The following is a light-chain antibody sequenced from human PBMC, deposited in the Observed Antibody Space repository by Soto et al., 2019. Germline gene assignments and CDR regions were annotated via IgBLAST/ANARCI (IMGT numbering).Light chain of an antibody. J-gene: IGKJ4*01. V-gene: IGKV3-11*01. CDR2: DAS. CDR3: QHRSNWPLT. Sequence: EIVLTQSPATLALSPGETAALSCRASQSISDYLAWYQQKPGQAPRLLIYDASNRATGVPGRFRGTGSGTDFTLTISSLEPEDFAVYFCQHRSNWPLTFGGGTKVDLK. CDR1: QSISDY.